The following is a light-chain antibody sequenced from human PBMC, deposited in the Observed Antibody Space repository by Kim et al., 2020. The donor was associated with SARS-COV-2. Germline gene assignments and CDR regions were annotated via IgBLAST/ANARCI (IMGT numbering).Light chain of an antibody. V-gene: IGLV2-14*03. CDR1: RLDVVGNNY. CDR3: SAWASTTSYV. Sequence: GQSITISCTGTRLDVVGNNYVTWYQQHPGKAPKLMIYDVQNRPTGISDRFSGSKSGNTASLTISGLQAKDEADYYCSAWASTTSYVFGTGTKVTVL. CDR2: DVQ. J-gene: IGLJ1*01.